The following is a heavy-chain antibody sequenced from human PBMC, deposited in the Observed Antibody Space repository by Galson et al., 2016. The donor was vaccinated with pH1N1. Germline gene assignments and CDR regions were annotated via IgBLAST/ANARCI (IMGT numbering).Heavy chain of an antibody. CDR1: GDTFRDFY. Sequence: SVKVSCKAPGDTFRDFYIHWVRQAPGQGLEWMGWINIKSGATKYAQKFQVKVTLNTDTSLNTVYMELSRLTSDDTAVYYCATAGVVASATGEYWGQGTLVTVSS. CDR2: INIKSGAT. V-gene: IGHV1-2*02. CDR3: ATAGVVASATGEY. J-gene: IGHJ4*02. D-gene: IGHD1-26*01.